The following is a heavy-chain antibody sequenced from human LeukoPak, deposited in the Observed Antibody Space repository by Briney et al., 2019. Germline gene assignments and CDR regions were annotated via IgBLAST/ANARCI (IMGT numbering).Heavy chain of an antibody. CDR3: ARDSSAKNHPDY. Sequence: ASVTVSCTASGYTFSGYFMHWVRQAPGKGLEWMGWINPISGSTNYAQNFRGRVSITRDTSISTACMELSRLRSDDTAVYFCARDSSAKNHPDYWGQGTLVTVSS. J-gene: IGHJ4*02. CDR1: GYTFSGYF. D-gene: IGHD1-14*01. V-gene: IGHV1-2*02. CDR2: INPISGST.